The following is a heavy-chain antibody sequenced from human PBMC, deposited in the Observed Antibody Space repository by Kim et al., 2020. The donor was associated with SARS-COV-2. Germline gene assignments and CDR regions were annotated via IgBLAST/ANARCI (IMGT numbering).Heavy chain of an antibody. CDR2: IIPIFGTA. Sequence: SVKVSCKASGGTFSSYAISWVRQAPGQGLEWMGGIIPIFGTANYAQKFQGRVTITADESTSTAYMELSSLRSEDTAVYYCARSGPAAINYYYYGMDVWGQGTTVTVSS. CDR1: GGTFSSYA. V-gene: IGHV1-69*13. J-gene: IGHJ6*02. D-gene: IGHD2-2*02. CDR3: ARSGPAAINYYYYGMDV.